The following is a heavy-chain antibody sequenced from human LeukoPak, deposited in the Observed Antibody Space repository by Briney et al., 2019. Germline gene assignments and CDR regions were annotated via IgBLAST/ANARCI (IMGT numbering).Heavy chain of an antibody. D-gene: IGHD5-18*01. CDR1: GGSISSYY. V-gene: IGHV4-59*01. CDR2: IYYSGTT. CDR3: ARGGWLPIDY. J-gene: IGHJ4*02. Sequence: PSETLSLTCTVSGGSISSYYWSWVRQPPGKGLEWIGYIYYSGTTNYNPSLKSRVTISVDTSKNHFSLNLTSVTAADTAVYYCARGGWLPIDYWGQGTLVTVSS.